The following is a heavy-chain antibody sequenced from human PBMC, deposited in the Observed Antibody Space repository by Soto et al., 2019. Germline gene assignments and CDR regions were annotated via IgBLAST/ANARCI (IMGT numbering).Heavy chain of an antibody. D-gene: IGHD3-22*01. CDR2: ISGTGDSS. CDR3: AATLDWGSYDFGGSTS. Sequence: EVQLLESGGGLVQPGGSLRLSCAASGFTFGSYAMSWVRQAPGKGLEWVSLISGTGDSSEYANSVKGRFTISRDYSKTTVFLQMNSLRAEDTAVYFCAATLDWGSYDFGGSTSWGQGTLVTVSS. J-gene: IGHJ4*02. V-gene: IGHV3-23*01. CDR1: GFTFGSYA.